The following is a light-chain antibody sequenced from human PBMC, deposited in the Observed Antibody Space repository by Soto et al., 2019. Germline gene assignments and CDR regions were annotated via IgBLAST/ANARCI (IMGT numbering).Light chain of an antibody. CDR1: SSDVGAYDY. CDR3: SSYAGTNNYV. J-gene: IGLJ1*01. CDR2: GVN. V-gene: IGLV2-8*01. Sequence: QSALTQPPSASGSPGQSVTISCTGTSSDVGAYDYVSWHQQHPGKAPKVIIYGVNKRPSGVPDRFSGSKSGNTASLTVSGLQAEDEADYYCSSYAGTNNYVFGIGTKATVL.